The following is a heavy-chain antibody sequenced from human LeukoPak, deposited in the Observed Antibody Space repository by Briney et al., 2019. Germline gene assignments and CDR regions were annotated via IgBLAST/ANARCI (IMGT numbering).Heavy chain of an antibody. CDR3: ARVGRGYSGYVDY. V-gene: IGHV4-30-4*01. CDR2: IYYSGST. J-gene: IGHJ4*02. Sequence: SETLSLTCTVSGGSISSGDYYWSWIRQPPGKGLEWFVYIYYSGSTYYNPSLKSRVTISVDTSKNQFSLKLSSVTAADTAVYYCARVGRGYSGYVDYWGQGTLVTVSS. CDR1: GGSISSGDYY. D-gene: IGHD5-12*01.